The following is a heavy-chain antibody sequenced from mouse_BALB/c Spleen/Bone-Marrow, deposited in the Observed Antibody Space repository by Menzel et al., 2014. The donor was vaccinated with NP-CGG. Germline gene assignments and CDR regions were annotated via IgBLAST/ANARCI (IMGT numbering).Heavy chain of an antibody. J-gene: IGHJ4*01. Sequence: EVMLVEPGPELVKPGASMKISCKASGYSFTGYTMNWVKQSHGKNLEWIGLINPYNGGTSYNQKFKGKATLTVDKSSSTAYMELLSLTSEDSAVYYCARGDYYGYAMDYWGQGTSVTVSS. CDR1: GYSFTGYT. CDR3: ARGDYYGYAMDY. D-gene: IGHD1-1*01. V-gene: IGHV1-18*01. CDR2: INPYNGGT.